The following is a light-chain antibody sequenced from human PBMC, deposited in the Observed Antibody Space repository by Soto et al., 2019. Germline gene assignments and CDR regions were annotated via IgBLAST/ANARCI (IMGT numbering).Light chain of an antibody. CDR1: QGIGIT. J-gene: IGKJ4*01. Sequence: IVMTQSPATLSVSPGERVTLSCRASQGIGITVAWYQQKPGQTPRLLIYVSSTRAPGIPARFSGSGSGTEFPLTINILQSEDSAVYYCQRYNDWPLTFGGGTKVEIK. V-gene: IGKV3-15*01. CDR2: VSS. CDR3: QRYNDWPLT.